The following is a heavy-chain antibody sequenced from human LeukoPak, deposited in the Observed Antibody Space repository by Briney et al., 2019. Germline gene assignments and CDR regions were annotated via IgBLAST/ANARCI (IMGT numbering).Heavy chain of an antibody. CDR2: ISGVGGST. Sequence: GGSLRLSCAASGFTFRNYAMTWVRQAPGKGLEWVSAISGVGGSTYYADSVKGRFTISRDNSKNTLYLQMNSLRAEDTAVYYCAITGYYYYYGMDVWGKGTTVTVSS. CDR1: GFTFRNYA. J-gene: IGHJ6*04. V-gene: IGHV3-23*01. CDR3: AITGYYYYYGMDV.